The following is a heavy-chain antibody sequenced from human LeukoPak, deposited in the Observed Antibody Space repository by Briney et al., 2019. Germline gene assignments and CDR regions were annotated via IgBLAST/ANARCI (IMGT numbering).Heavy chain of an antibody. V-gene: IGHV3-48*03. CDR2: ITTSGSTI. Sequence: GGSLRLSCAATGFTFSSYEMNWVRLAPGKGLEWVSYITTSGSTIYYADSVKGRITISRDNAKNLLFLQMNSLRAEDTAVYYCARKLTHYFDYWGQGTLVTVSS. D-gene: IGHD3-9*01. CDR3: ARKLTHYFDY. J-gene: IGHJ4*02. CDR1: GFTFSSYE.